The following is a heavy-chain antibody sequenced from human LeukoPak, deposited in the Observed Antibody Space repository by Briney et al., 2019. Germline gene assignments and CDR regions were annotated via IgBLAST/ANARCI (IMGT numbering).Heavy chain of an antibody. CDR3: AKRAAAGSGYYNFFVDV. CDR1: QFTFSTYA. Sequence: SGGSLRLSCTASQFTFSTYAMSWVRQAPGKGLEWVSGISTSDSRTYYADSVKGRFVISRDNSKNTLYLQMNSLRAEDTAVYYCAKRAAAGSGYYNFFVDVWGNGTSVTVSS. CDR2: ISTSDSRT. D-gene: IGHD6-13*01. V-gene: IGHV3-23*01. J-gene: IGHJ6*04.